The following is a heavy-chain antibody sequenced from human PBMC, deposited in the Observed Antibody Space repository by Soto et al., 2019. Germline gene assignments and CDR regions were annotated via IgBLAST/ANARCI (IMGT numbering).Heavy chain of an antibody. V-gene: IGHV4-59*12. CDR3: ARDRGIAAAGS. CDR2: IYHSGTT. D-gene: IGHD6-13*01. CDR1: GGSISSYY. Sequence: SETLSLTCTVSGGSISSYYWSWIRQPPGKGLEWIGYIYHSGTTNYNPSLKSRVTISVDKSKNQFSLKLTSVTAADTAVYYCARDRGIAAAGSWGQGILVTVSS. J-gene: IGHJ5*02.